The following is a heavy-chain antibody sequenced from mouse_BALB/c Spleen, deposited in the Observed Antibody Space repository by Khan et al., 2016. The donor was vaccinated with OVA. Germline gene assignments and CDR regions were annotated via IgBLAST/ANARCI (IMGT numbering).Heavy chain of an antibody. CDR1: GYTFTSYW. J-gene: IGHJ2*01. CDR3: ARIKKIVGTYFDY. Sequence: QVQLKQSGAELVKAGASVKMSCKASGYTFTSYWMHWVKQRLGQGLEWIAETNPTNGSTYYNEKFKSKATLTVDKSSSTAYMLLSRPTFEDSAVYYYARIKKIVGTYFDYWGQGTTLTVSS. CDR2: TNPTNGST. V-gene: IGHV1S81*02. D-gene: IGHD1-1*01.